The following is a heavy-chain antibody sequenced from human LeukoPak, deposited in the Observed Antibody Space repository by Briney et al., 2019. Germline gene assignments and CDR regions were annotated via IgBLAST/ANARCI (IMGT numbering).Heavy chain of an antibody. D-gene: IGHD6-19*01. J-gene: IGHJ4*02. CDR3: ARAPYSSGWLGYDY. V-gene: IGHV1-18*01. CDR1: GYTFTSYG. CDR2: ISAYNGNT. Sequence: VASVRVSCTASGYTFTSYGISWVRQAPGQGLEWMGWISAYNGNTNYAQKLQGRVTMTTDTSTSTAYMELRSLRSDDTAVYYCARAPYSSGWLGYDYWGQGTLVTVSS.